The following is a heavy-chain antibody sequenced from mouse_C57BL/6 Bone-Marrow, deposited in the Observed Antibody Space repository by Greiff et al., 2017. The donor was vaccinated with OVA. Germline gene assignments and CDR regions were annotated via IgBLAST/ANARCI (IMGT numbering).Heavy chain of an antibody. V-gene: IGHV1-81*01. Sequence: QVQLKESGAELARPGASVKLSCKASGYTFTSYGISWVKQRTGQGLEWIGEIYPRSGNTYYNEKFKGKATLTADKSSSTAYMELRSLTSEDSAVYFCARPGGYAMDYRGQGTSVTVSS. J-gene: IGHJ4*01. CDR3: ARPGGYAMDY. CDR2: IYPRSGNT. CDR1: GYTFTSYG.